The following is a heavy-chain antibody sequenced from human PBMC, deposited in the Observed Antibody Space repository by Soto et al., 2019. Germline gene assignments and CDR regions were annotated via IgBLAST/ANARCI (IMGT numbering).Heavy chain of an antibody. J-gene: IGHJ4*02. CDR2: ISGSGGAT. Sequence: GSLRLSCAASEFTFSSYSMNWVRQAPGKGLEWVSGISGSGGATYYADSVKGRFTISRDNSKNTMYLQMNSLRAEDAAIYYCAKTMYYYDNSGHLYFDYWGQGTQVTVSS. CDR3: AKTMYYYDNSGHLYFDY. D-gene: IGHD3-22*01. CDR1: EFTFSSYS. V-gene: IGHV3-23*01.